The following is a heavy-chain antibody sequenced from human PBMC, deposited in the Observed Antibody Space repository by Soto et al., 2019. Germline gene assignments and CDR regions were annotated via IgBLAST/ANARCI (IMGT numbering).Heavy chain of an antibody. CDR3: AKDPSTGYADH. CDR1: AFMLSSYA. CDR2: ISLGGGNT. J-gene: IGHJ4*02. V-gene: IGHV3-23*01. D-gene: IGHD3-9*01. Sequence: EVHLLESGGDLVQPGGSLRLSCAASAFMLSSYAMSWVRQAPGKGLEWVSTISLGGGNTHYADSVKGRFTISRDNSKNTLYLQMNSLRGEDTAVYYCAKDPSTGYADHWGQGTLVTVSS.